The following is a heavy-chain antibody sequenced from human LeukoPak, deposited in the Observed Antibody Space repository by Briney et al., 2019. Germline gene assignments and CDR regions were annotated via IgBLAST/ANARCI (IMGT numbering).Heavy chain of an antibody. Sequence: GGSLRLSCAASGFTFSDYFMSWIRQAPGQGLEWVSYISLSGSSTYYADSVKGRFTISRDNAKNSLYLQMNSLRADDTAVYYCARRKVPAANDYWGQGTLVTVSS. CDR2: ISLSGSST. D-gene: IGHD2-2*01. V-gene: IGHV3-11*01. J-gene: IGHJ4*02. CDR1: GFTFSDYF. CDR3: ARRKVPAANDY.